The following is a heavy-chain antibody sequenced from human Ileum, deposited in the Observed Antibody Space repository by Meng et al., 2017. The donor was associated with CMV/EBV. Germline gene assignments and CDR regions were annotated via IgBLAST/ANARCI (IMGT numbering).Heavy chain of an antibody. CDR1: GFTFSNQV. V-gene: IGHV3-23*01. D-gene: IGHD2-21*01. Sequence: EVHVLDSGGGLVHPGGSLRLSCVGSGFTFSNQVMNWVRQAPGKGLEWVSTIGRGGDTYYADSVRGRFTVSRDNSKNTVYLQMNSLRVEDSAVYYCAKDYLDSLASDSWGQGTLVTVSS. CDR3: AKDYLDSLASDS. J-gene: IGHJ5*02. CDR2: IGRGGDT.